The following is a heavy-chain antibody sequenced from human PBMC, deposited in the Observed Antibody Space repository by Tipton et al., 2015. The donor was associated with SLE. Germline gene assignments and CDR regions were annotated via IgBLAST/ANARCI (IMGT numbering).Heavy chain of an antibody. J-gene: IGHJ3*02. CDR1: GGSFSGYY. V-gene: IGHV4-34*11. CDR2: IHYSGTT. CDR3: ARESFDACDI. Sequence: LRLSCVVHGGSFSGYYWNWIRQPPGKGLEWIGYIHYSGTTHDNPSLKSRVTMSVDMSKNQFSLKLTSVSAADTAVYFCARESFDACDIWGQGTRVTVSS. D-gene: IGHD3-10*01.